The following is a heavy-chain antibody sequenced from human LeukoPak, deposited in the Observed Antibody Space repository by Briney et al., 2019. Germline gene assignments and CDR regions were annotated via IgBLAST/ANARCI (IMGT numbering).Heavy chain of an antibody. Sequence: GGSLRLSCAVSGFTVSSNHMSWVRQAPGKGLEWVSAFYSGGDTHYADSVKGRFTISRDNSKNTLYLQMNSLRAEDTAVYHCARDSTGYWYFDLWGRGTLVSVSS. V-gene: IGHV3-53*01. J-gene: IGHJ2*01. CDR3: ARDSTGYWYFDL. D-gene: IGHD3-3*02. CDR2: FYSGGDT. CDR1: GFTVSSNH.